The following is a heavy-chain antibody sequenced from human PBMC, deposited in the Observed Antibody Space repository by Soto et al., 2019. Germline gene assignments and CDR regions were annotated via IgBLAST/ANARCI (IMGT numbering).Heavy chain of an antibody. CDR1: GGFISCYF. CDR3: ARDGYDDSSGYYCFDL. D-gene: IGHD3-22*01. CDR2: NYSSSST. Sequence: FLSRAFAGGFISCYFWCWIRQPAGKGQGWVRLNYSSSSTNYNPSLQGHVTMSVDTSNNQSSLKLSSVTASDTAVYYCARDGYDDSSGYYCFDLWGQGTLVTVSS. V-gene: IGHV4-4*07. J-gene: IGHJ5*02.